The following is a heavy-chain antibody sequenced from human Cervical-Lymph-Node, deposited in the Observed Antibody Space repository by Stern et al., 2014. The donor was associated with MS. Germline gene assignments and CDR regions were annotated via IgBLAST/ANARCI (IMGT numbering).Heavy chain of an antibody. CDR1: GGSISSGSHY. D-gene: IGHD6-13*01. Sequence: QLQLQESGPGLVKPSQTLSLTCSVSGGSISSGSHYWSWIRQPAGKGLEWIGRIYSSGTTKYNPSLKSRVTMSLDQSKNEFSLPLGSVTAADTAVYYCARDGEYSSTWYIVGYWGQGTLVTVSS. V-gene: IGHV4-61*02. CDR2: IYSSGTT. CDR3: ARDGEYSSTWYIVGY. J-gene: IGHJ4*02.